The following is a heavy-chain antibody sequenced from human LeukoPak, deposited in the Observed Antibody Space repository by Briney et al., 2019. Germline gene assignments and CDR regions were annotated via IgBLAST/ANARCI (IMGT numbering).Heavy chain of an antibody. J-gene: IGHJ4*02. CDR1: GDSVSSANW. Sequence: SGTLSLTCGVSGDSVSSANWWSWVRQPPGKGLEWIGEIYQGVTATYNPSLNSRVSISVDKSRNQLSLRLNSVTAADTAVYYCARGTRGRFWSGLDYWGQGTLVTVSS. CDR3: ARGTRGRFWSGLDY. CDR2: IYQGVTA. D-gene: IGHD3-3*01. V-gene: IGHV4-4*02.